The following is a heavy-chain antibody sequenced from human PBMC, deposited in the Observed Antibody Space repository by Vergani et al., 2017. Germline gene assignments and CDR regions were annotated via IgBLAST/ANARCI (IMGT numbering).Heavy chain of an antibody. D-gene: IGHD3-10*01. CDR3: ARATMVRGVVRFDY. V-gene: IGHV5-51*01. Sequence: EVQLVQSGAEVKKPGESLKISCKGSGYSFTSYWIGWVRQMPGKGLEWMGCVYPGDSDTRYSPSFQGQVTSSADKSISTAYLQWRSLKASGTAMYYCARATMVRGVVRFDYWGQGTLVTVSS. CDR1: GYSFTSYW. CDR2: VYPGDSDT. J-gene: IGHJ4*02.